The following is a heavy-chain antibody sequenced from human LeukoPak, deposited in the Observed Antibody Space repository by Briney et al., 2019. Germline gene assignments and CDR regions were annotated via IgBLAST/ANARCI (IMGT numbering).Heavy chain of an antibody. CDR2: IYSGGST. J-gene: IGHJ3*02. CDR1: GFTVSSNY. V-gene: IGHV3-53*01. Sequence: GGSLRLSCAASGFTVSSNYMSWVRQAPGKGLEWVSVIYSGGSTYYADSVKGRFTTSRDNSKNTLYLQMNSLRAEDTAVYYCARDGGGPYAWPDAFDIWGQGTMVTVSS. D-gene: IGHD3-16*01. CDR3: ARDGGGPYAWPDAFDI.